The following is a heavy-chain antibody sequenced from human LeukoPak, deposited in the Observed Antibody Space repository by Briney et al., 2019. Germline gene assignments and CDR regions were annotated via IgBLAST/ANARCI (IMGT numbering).Heavy chain of an antibody. V-gene: IGHV3-23*01. Sequence: GGSLRLSCAASGFTFSTYAMNWVRQAPGKGLEWVSSISGGGGGTYYADSVKGRFTISRDNSENRLHLQMNSLRAEDTAVYYCAKGRTYWYFDLWGCGTLVTVSS. CDR1: GFTFSTYA. CDR2: ISGGGGGT. CDR3: AKGRTYWYFDL. J-gene: IGHJ2*01.